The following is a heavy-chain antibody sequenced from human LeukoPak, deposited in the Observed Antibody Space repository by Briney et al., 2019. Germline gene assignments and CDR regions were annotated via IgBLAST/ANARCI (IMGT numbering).Heavy chain of an antibody. J-gene: IGHJ6*03. D-gene: IGHD6-13*01. CDR2: MIPNSGNT. CDR1: GYTFTSYD. V-gene: IGHV1-8*01. Sequence: ASVKVSCKASGYTFTSYDINWVRQATGQGLEWMGWMIPNSGNTGCAQKFQGRVTMTRNTSISTAYMELSSLRSEDTAVYYCARSADSSSWYDYYYYYYYMDVWGKGTTVTVSS. CDR3: ARSADSSSWYDYYYYYYYMDV.